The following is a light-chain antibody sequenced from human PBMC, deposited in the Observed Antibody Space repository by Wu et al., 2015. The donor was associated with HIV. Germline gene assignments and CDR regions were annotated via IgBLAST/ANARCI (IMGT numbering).Light chain of an antibody. CDR3: QHYSSHSALT. V-gene: IGKV1-5*03. CDR2: KAS. Sequence: DIQMTQSPSTLSASVGDRVTITCRASQSISSWLAWYQQKPGKAPKLLIYKASSLESGVPSRFSGSGSGTEFTLTISSLQPDDFATYYCQHYSSHSALTFGGGTKVEIK. CDR1: QSISSW. J-gene: IGKJ4*01.